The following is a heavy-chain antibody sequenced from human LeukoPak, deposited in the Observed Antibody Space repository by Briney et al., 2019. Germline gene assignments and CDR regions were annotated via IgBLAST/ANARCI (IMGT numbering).Heavy chain of an antibody. CDR1: GGTFSSYA. V-gene: IGHV1-69*04. J-gene: IGHJ6*03. D-gene: IGHD3-3*01. CDR3: ARSRAYDFWSGYGRGSYYYYMDV. Sequence: SVKVSCKASGGTFSSYAISWVRQAPGQGLEWMGRIIPILGIANYAQKFQGRVTITADESTSTAYMELSSLRSEDTAVYYCARSRAYDFWSGYGRGSYYYYMDVWGKGTTVTVSS. CDR2: IIPILGIA.